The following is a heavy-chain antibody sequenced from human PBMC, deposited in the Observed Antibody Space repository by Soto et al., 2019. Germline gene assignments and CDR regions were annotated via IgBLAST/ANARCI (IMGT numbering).Heavy chain of an antibody. D-gene: IGHD2-15*01. Sequence: LKISSKSSVYXFSSYGLSWVRDMPGKGLEVMGRIDPSDSYTNYSPSFQGHVTISADKSISTAYLQWSSLKASDTAMYYCARQMGYCSGGSCYQLSGMDVGAQGTTVTVSS. CDR2: IDPSDSYT. CDR1: VYXFSSYG. CDR3: ARQMGYCSGGSCYQLSGMDV. V-gene: IGHV5-10-1*01. J-gene: IGHJ6*01.